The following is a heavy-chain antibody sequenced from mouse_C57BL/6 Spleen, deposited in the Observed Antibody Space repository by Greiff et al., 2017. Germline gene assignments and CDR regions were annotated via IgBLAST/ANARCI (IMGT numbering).Heavy chain of an antibody. Sequence: VQLQQPGAELVMPGASVKLSCKASGYTFTSYWMHWVKQRPGQGLEWIGEIDPSYSYTNYNQKFKGKSTLTVDKSSSTAYMQLSSLTSEDSAVYYCARSTTVVSPYAMDYWGQGTSVTVAS. CDR2: IDPSYSYT. CDR3: ARSTTVVSPYAMDY. CDR1: GYTFTSYW. J-gene: IGHJ4*01. V-gene: IGHV1-69*01. D-gene: IGHD1-1*01.